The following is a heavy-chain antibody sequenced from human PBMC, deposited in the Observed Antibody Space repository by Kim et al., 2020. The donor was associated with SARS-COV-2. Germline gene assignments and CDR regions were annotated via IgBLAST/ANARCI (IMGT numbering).Heavy chain of an antibody. CDR2: K. Sequence: KSYADSVKGRFSIFRDNAKNTVYLQMKSLRDEDTAVYYCARGSYYFDSGSWGQGTLVTVSS. J-gene: IGHJ4*02. D-gene: IGHD3-22*01. CDR3: ARGSYYFDSGS. V-gene: IGHV3-74*01.